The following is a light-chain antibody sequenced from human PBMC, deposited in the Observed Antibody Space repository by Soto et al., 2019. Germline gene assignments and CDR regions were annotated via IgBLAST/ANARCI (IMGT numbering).Light chain of an antibody. V-gene: IGKV1-39*01. CDR1: QSISIY. Sequence: DIQMTQSPSSLSASVGDRVTITCRASQSISIYLNWYQQKPGKAPKLLIYGASSLQSGVPSRFSGSGSRTHFTLIISRLQPEDVATYYCRQSYSPPYTLGQGTNVEIK. CDR2: GAS. CDR3: RQSYSPPYT. J-gene: IGKJ2*01.